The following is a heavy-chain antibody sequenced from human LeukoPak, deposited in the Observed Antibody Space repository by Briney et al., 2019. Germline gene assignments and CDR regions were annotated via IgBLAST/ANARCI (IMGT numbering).Heavy chain of an antibody. CDR3: ARVPDIVVVPAPPDY. V-gene: IGHV3-21*01. J-gene: IGHJ4*02. Sequence: GGSLRLSCAASGFTFSSYSMNWVRQAPGKGLEWVSSISSSSSYIYYADSVKGRFTISRDNAKNSLYLQMNSLRAEDTAVYYCARVPDIVVVPAPPDYCGQGTLVTVSS. D-gene: IGHD2-2*01. CDR1: GFTFSSYS. CDR2: ISSSSSYI.